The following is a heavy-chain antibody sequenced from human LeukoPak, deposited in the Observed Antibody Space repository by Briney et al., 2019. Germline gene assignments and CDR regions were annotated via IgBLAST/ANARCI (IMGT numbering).Heavy chain of an antibody. CDR3: ARDDCSSISCYHNWFDP. D-gene: IGHD2-2*01. CDR1: GFTFSSYW. CDR2: IKQDGSEK. V-gene: IGHV3-7*01. Sequence: GGSLRHSCAASGFTFSSYWMSWVRQAPGKGLEWVANIKQDGSEKYYVDSVKGRFTISRDNAKNSLYLQMNSLRAEDTAVYYCARDDCSSISCYHNWFDPWGQGTLVTVSS. J-gene: IGHJ5*02.